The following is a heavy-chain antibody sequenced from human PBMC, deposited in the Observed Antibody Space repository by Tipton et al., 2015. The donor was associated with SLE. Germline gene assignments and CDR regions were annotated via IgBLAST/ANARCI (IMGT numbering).Heavy chain of an antibody. J-gene: IGHJ6*02. Sequence: TLSLTCSVSDDSISRFYWSWIRQPPGKGLEWIGYISYSGITNYNSSLKSRLTISIDTSKNQFSLRLTSVTAADTAVYYCARHWGTYRTPDYYFYGMDVWGQRTPVSVSS. V-gene: IGHV4-59*08. CDR2: ISYSGIT. CDR1: DDSISRFY. D-gene: IGHD3-16*02. CDR3: ARHWGTYRTPDYYFYGMDV.